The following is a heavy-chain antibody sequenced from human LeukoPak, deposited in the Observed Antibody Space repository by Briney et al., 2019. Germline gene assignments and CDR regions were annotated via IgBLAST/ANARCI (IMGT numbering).Heavy chain of an antibody. V-gene: IGHV1-2*02. CDR1: GYIFTDYY. CDR3: AREGGLDYGLDY. J-gene: IGHJ4*02. CDR2: INLNSGVT. Sequence: ASVKVSCKASGYIFTDYYMHWVRQAPGQGLEWMGWINLNSGVTKNAQRFQGRVTMTRDTSISTAYMELSRLRSDDTAVYYCAREGGLDYGLDYWGQGTLVTVSS. D-gene: IGHD4/OR15-4a*01.